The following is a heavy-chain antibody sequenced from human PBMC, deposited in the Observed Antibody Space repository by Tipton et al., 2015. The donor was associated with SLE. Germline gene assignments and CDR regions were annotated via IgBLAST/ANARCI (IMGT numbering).Heavy chain of an antibody. CDR2: INTDGSGT. CDR1: GFTFSSYW. Sequence: SLRLSCAASGFTFSSYWMHWVRQAPGKGLVWVSRINTDGSGTTYADSVKGRFTISRDNAENTLYLQMNSLRAEDTAVYYCASVDIVATIQGTYWGQGTLVTVSS. J-gene: IGHJ4*02. V-gene: IGHV3-74*01. CDR3: ASVDIVATIQGTY. D-gene: IGHD5-12*01.